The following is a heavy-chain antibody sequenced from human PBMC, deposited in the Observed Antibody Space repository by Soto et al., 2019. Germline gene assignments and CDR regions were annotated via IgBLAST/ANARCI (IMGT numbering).Heavy chain of an antibody. CDR1: GGSFSGYY. D-gene: IGHD3-10*01. Sequence: QVQLQQWGAGLLKPSETLSLTCAVYGGSFSGYYWSWIRQPPGKGLEWIGEINHSGSTNYNPSLKSRVTISVDTSKNQFSLKLSSVTAADTAVYYCARIYGRGFYYYYGMDVWGQGTTVTVSS. V-gene: IGHV4-34*01. J-gene: IGHJ6*02. CDR2: INHSGST. CDR3: ARIYGRGFYYYYGMDV.